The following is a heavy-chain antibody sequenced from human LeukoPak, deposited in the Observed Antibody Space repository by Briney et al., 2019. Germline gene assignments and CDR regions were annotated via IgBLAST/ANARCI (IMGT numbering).Heavy chain of an antibody. V-gene: IGHV3-30*03. CDR3: ARTTGIAVPFDY. D-gene: IGHD6-19*01. CDR2: ISYDGSNK. Sequence: GGSLRLSCAASGFGFKHSWMSWVRQAPGKGLEWVAVISYDGSNKYYADSVKGRFTISRDNSKNTLYLQMNSLRAEDTAVYYCARTTGIAVPFDYWGQGTLVTVSS. CDR1: GFGFKHSW. J-gene: IGHJ4*02.